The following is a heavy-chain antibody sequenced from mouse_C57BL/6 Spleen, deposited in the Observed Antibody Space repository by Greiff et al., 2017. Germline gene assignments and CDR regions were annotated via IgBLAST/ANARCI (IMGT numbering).Heavy chain of an antibody. V-gene: IGHV1-69*01. CDR3: ARGGYYVVDY. CDR2: IDPSDSYT. Sequence: VQLQQPGAELVMPGASVKLSCKASGYTFTSYWMHWVKQRPGQGLEWIGEIDPSDSYTNYNQKFKGKSTLTVDKSSSTAYMQLSSLTSEDSAVYYCARGGYYVVDYWGQGTSVTVSS. J-gene: IGHJ4*01. CDR1: GYTFTSYW.